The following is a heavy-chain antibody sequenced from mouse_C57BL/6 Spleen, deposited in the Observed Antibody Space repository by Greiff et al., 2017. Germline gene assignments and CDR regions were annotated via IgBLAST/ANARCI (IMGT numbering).Heavy chain of an antibody. CDR3: ARSVAQAAFARDY. CDR1: GYTFTSYW. CDR2: IHPNSGST. V-gene: IGHV1-64*01. Sequence: QVQLQQPGAELVKPGASVKLSCKASGYTFTSYWMHWVKQRPGQGLEWIGMIHPNSGSTNYNEKFKSKATLTVDKSSSTAYMQLSSLTSEDSAVYYCARSVAQAAFARDYWGQGTSVTVSS. J-gene: IGHJ4*01. D-gene: IGHD3-2*02.